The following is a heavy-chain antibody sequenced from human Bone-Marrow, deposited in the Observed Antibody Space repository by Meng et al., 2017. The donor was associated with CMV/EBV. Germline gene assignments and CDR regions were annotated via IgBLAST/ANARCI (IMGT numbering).Heavy chain of an antibody. J-gene: IGHJ4*02. D-gene: IGHD6-13*01. CDR1: GGSISSYY. V-gene: IGHV4-59*12. CDR3: ARVGHGQQLVIYY. CDR2: IYYSGST. Sequence: SETLSLTCTVSGGSISSYYWSWIRQPPGKGLEWIGYIYYSGSTNYNPSLKSRVTISVDTSKNQFSLKLSSVTAADTAVYYCARVGHGQQLVIYYWGQGTLVTVSS.